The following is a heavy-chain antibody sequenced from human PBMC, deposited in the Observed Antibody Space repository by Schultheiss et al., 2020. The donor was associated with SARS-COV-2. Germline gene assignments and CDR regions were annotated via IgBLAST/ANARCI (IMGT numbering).Heavy chain of an antibody. J-gene: IGHJ4*02. Sequence: GGSLRLSCTVSGFTFSNAWMIWVRQAPGKGLEWAAAMWYDGSNEYHADSVKGRFTISRDNAKNSLYLQMNSLRAEDTAVYYCAKEGDYWGQGTLVTVSS. CDR1: GFTFSNAW. CDR3: AKEGDY. CDR2: MWYDGSNE. V-gene: IGHV3-33*03.